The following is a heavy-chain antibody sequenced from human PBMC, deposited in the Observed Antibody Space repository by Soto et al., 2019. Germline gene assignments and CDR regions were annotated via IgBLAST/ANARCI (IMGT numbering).Heavy chain of an antibody. D-gene: IGHD3-10*01. Sequence: EVQLLESGGGLVQPGGSLRLSCAASGFTFSSYAMSWVRQAPGKGLEWVSAISGSGGSTYYADSVKGRFTISRDKSKNSLYLQMNSLRSEDTALYYCARAPTNYGSGSYHYYWGQRTLVTVSS. CDR3: ARAPTNYGSGSYHYY. CDR1: GFTFSSYA. CDR2: ISGSGGST. J-gene: IGHJ4*02. V-gene: IGHV3-23*01.